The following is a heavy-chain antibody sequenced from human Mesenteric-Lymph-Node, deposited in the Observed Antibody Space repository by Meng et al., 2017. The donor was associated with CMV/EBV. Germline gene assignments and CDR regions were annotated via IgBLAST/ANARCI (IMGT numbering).Heavy chain of an antibody. J-gene: IGHJ4*02. D-gene: IGHD6-6*01. Sequence: SETLSLTCTVSGGSISSSAYYWGWIRQPPGKGLEWIGSMYYSGSTYYNPSLKSRVTISLDTSKNQFSLKLSSVTAADTAVYYCARDGDEYSFDYWGQGTLVTVSS. CDR2: MYYSGST. CDR3: ARDGDEYSFDY. V-gene: IGHV4-39*07. CDR1: GGSISSSAYY.